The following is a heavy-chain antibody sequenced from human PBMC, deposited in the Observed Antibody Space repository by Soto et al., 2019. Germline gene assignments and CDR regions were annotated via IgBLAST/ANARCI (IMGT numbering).Heavy chain of an antibody. CDR3: SKYTITESLGDY. J-gene: IGHJ4*02. V-gene: IGHV3-23*01. CDR2: IGASGYE. CDR1: GFTFSSYA. Sequence: EVQLLESGGGLVQPGGSLRLSCAASGFTFSSYAMAWVRQAPGKGLEWVSGIGASGYEHYAESVKGRFTISRDNSKNTLFLQLSYLRAEDTAIFYCSKYTITESLGDYWGQRTVVSVSS. D-gene: IGHD1-20*01.